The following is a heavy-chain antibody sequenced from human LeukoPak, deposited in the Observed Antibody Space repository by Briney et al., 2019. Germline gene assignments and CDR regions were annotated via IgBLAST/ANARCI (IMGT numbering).Heavy chain of an antibody. D-gene: IGHD6-13*01. V-gene: IGHV1-8*01. Sequence: GASVKVSCKASGYTFTSYDINWVRQATGQGLEWMGWMNPNSGNTGYAQKFQGRVTMTRNTSISTAYMELSSLRSEDTAVYYCAGSIAAAGTGFDYWGQGTLVTVSS. J-gene: IGHJ4*02. CDR1: GYTFTSYD. CDR3: AGSIAAAGTGFDY. CDR2: MNPNSGNT.